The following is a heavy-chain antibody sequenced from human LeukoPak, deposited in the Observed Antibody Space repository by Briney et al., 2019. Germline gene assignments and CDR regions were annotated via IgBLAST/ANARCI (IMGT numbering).Heavy chain of an antibody. CDR1: GGSFSGYY. Sequence: SETLSLTCAVYGGSFSGYYWSWIRQPPGKGLEWIGEINHSGSTNYTPSLKSRVTISVDTSKTQFALKLSSVAAADTAVYYCARHNKGLASSFDYWGQGTLVTVSS. V-gene: IGHV4-34*01. D-gene: IGHD6-19*01. CDR2: INHSGST. J-gene: IGHJ4*02. CDR3: ARHNKGLASSFDY.